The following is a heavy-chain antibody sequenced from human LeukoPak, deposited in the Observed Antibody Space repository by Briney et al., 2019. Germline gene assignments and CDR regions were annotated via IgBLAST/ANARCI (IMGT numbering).Heavy chain of an antibody. Sequence: SETLSLTCTVSGGSISSYYWSWIRQPPGKGLEWIGYIYYSGSTNYNPSLKCRVTISVDTSKNQFSLKLSSVTAADTAVYYCARDGGYYGRWFDPWGQGTLVTVSS. CDR2: IYYSGST. CDR1: GGSISSYY. J-gene: IGHJ5*02. V-gene: IGHV4-59*01. CDR3: ARDGGYYGRWFDP. D-gene: IGHD3-3*01.